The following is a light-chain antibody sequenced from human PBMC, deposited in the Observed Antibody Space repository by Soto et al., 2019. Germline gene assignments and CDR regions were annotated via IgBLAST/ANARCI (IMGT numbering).Light chain of an antibody. CDR2: EVN. CDR3: SSYAGTNNLGV. V-gene: IGLV2-8*01. J-gene: IGLJ3*02. Sequence: QSALPQPPSASGSPGQSVTISCTGTSSDIGGYNFVSWYQQHPGKAPKLIIYEVNKRPSGVPDRFSGSKSGNTASLTVSGLQAVDEGDYYCSSYAGTNNLGVFGGGTKVTVL. CDR1: SSDIGGYNF.